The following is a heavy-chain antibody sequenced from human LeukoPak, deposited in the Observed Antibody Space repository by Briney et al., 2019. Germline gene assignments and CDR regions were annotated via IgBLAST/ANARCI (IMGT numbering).Heavy chain of an antibody. Sequence: PSETLSLTCTVSGGSISSYYWSWIRQPAGKGLEWIGRIYTSGSTNYNPSLKSRVTMSVDTSKNQFSLKLSSVTAADTAVYYCARSEEDYDILTGYYLASGMDVWGKGTTVTVSS. CDR1: GGSISSYY. D-gene: IGHD3-9*01. CDR2: IYTSGST. J-gene: IGHJ6*04. CDR3: ARSEEDYDILTGYYLASGMDV. V-gene: IGHV4-4*07.